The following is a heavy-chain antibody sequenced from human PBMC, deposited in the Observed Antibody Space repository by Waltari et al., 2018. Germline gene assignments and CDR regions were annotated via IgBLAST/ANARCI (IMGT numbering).Heavy chain of an antibody. CDR2: IHHSGST. Sequence: QVQLHQWGAGQLKPSETLSLTCPVSGESFLGYLWSWIRQSPGKGLEWLGAIHHSGSTNYNPALASRVSLSVDTTKKQFSLRLTSVTAADAAVYYCARYGEVPPNYFFDYWGRGTLVTVSS. V-gene: IGHV4-34*01. J-gene: IGHJ4*01. CDR3: ARYGEVPPNYFFDY. CDR1: GESFLGYL. D-gene: IGHD2-21*01.